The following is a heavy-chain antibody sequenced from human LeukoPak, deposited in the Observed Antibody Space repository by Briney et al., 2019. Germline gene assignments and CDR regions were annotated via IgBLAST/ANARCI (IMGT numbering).Heavy chain of an antibody. Sequence: GGSLRLSRSVSGFTFSTYVMHWVRQAPGKGLEYVSAISSNGDNTYYADSVKGRFTISRDNAKNSLYLQMNSLRAEDTAVYFCATNHWNYFDYWGQGTLATVSS. J-gene: IGHJ4*02. V-gene: IGHV3-64*04. CDR2: ISSNGDNT. D-gene: IGHD1-14*01. CDR3: ATNHWNYFDY. CDR1: GFTFSTYV.